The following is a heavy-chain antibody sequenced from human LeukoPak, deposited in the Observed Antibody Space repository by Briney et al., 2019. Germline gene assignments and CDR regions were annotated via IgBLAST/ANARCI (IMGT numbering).Heavy chain of an antibody. Sequence: QPGGSLRLSCSASGFTLTWHVMHWVRRAPGKGLEWVAIMSYGDDIQYTDSVKGRFTISRDSSKNTLYLQMNSLRAEDTAIYYCARDWGSSGWYNWFDPWGQGTLVTVSS. CDR3: ARDWGSSGWYNWFDP. D-gene: IGHD6-19*01. V-gene: IGHV3-30*03. J-gene: IGHJ5*02. CDR2: MSYGDDI. CDR1: GFTLTWHV.